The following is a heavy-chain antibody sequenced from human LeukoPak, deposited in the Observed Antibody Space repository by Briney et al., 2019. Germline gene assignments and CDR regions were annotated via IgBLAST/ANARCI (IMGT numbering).Heavy chain of an antibody. CDR2: IYHSGST. V-gene: IGHV4-4*02. CDR1: GGSISSSNW. D-gene: IGHD3-10*01. CDR3: AKAMVRANDAFDI. Sequence: PSETLSLTCAVSGGSISSSNWWSWVRQPPGKGLEWIGEIYHSGSTNYNPSLKSRVTISVDKSKNQFSLKLSSVTAADTAVYYCAKAMVRANDAFDIWGQGTMVTVSS. J-gene: IGHJ3*02.